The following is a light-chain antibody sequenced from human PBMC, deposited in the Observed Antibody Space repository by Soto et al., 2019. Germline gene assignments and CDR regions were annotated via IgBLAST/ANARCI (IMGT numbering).Light chain of an antibody. CDR1: QSIGSY. CDR2: AAS. Sequence: DIQMTQTPPSLSASVGDRVTITCRASQSIGSYLNWYQQAPGRAPKFLISAASSLQSGVPSRFSGSGSGTDFSLTISSLQPEDFATYFCQQCYDTPLTFCGGTKVDIK. J-gene: IGKJ4*01. CDR3: QQCYDTPLT. V-gene: IGKV1-39*01.